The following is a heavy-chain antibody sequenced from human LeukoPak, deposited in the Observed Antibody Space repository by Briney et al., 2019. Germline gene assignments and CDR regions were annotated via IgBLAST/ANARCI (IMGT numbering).Heavy chain of an antibody. J-gene: IGHJ5*02. CDR3: ARVGQWLDGGNWFDP. D-gene: IGHD6-19*01. CDR1: GYTFTGYY. V-gene: IGHV1-2*02. Sequence: ASVKVSCKASGYTFTGYYRHWVRQAPGQGLEGMVGINPNSGCTNYAQKFQRSVIMIRDATISTAYMEMSRLRSDDTAVYYCARVGQWLDGGNWFDPWGQGTLVTVSS. CDR2: INPNSGCT.